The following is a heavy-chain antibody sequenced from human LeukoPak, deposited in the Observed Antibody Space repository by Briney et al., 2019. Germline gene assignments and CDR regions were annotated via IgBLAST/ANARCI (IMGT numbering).Heavy chain of an antibody. J-gene: IGHJ6*02. CDR1: GFNVSTNY. CDR3: ARDAGHSSSSPLDV. Sequence: GGSLRLSCAASGFNVSTNYLSWVRRAPGKGLEWVSVMYRSGSTYYADSVKGRFTISRHNSKNTVYLLMNSLRVEDTAVYYCARDAGHSSSSPLDVWGQGTTVTVSS. V-gene: IGHV3-53*04. D-gene: IGHD6-6*01. CDR2: MYRSGST.